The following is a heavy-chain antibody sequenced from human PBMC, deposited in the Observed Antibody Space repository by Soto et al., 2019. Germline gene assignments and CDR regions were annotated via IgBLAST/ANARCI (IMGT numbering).Heavy chain of an antibody. Sequence: ASVKVSCKASGYTFTSYYMHWMRQAPGQGLEWMGIINPSGGSTSYAQKFQGRVTMTRDTSTSTVYMELSSLRSEDTAVYYCARDWSLTVTTGYYYYGMDVWGQGTTVTVSS. D-gene: IGHD4-17*01. CDR1: GYTFTSYY. CDR2: INPSGGST. CDR3: ARDWSLTVTTGYYYYGMDV. J-gene: IGHJ6*02. V-gene: IGHV1-46*01.